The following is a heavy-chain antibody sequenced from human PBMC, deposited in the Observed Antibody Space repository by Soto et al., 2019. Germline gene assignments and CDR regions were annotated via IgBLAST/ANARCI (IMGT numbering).Heavy chain of an antibody. Sequence: SEARCLTCTGSGGSMSRYWWRWIRQPPGKGLEWIGYIYYSGSTNYNPSLKSRVTISVDTSKNQFSLKLSSVTAADTAMYYCASQAGFGESLFVSYFPYWGLVILVTVS. CDR3: ASQAGFGESLFVSYFPY. D-gene: IGHD3-10*01. V-gene: IGHV4-59*01. CDR1: GGSMSRYW. CDR2: IYYSGST. J-gene: IGHJ4*02.